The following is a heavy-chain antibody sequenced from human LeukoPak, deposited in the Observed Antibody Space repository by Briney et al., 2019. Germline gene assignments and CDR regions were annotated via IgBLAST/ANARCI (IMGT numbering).Heavy chain of an antibody. V-gene: IGHV3-23*05. CDR2: IDKTTYPT. Sequence: GGSLRLSCAASEFIFSDYAMGWVRQAPGKGLEWVSTIDKTTYPTFYADSVKGRFTISRDSTKNTVYLQMNSLRSDDTAVYYCAGNNYASGTFLVYWGQGTLVTVSS. D-gene: IGHD3-10*01. CDR3: AGNNYASGTFLVY. J-gene: IGHJ4*02. CDR1: EFIFSDYA.